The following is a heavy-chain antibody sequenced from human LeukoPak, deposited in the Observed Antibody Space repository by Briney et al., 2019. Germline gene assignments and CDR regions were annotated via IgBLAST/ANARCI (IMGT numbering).Heavy chain of an antibody. Sequence: GGSLRLFCVASGFSFITYSFYWVRQAPGKGLEGVANINQDGSEKCYVDSVKGRFIISRDNAKNSLYLQMNSLRAEDTAVYYFAGDVPRSGWALDSWGQGTLVTVSS. D-gene: IGHD6-19*01. CDR3: AGDVPRSGWALDS. CDR1: GFSFITYS. CDR2: INQDGSEK. J-gene: IGHJ4*02. V-gene: IGHV3-7*01.